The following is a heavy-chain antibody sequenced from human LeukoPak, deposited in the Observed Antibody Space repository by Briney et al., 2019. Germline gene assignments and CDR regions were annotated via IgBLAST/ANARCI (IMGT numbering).Heavy chain of an antibody. D-gene: IGHD6-6*01. Sequence: SETLSLTCTVSGGSISSYYWSWIRQPPGKGLEWIGYIYYSGSTNYNPSLKSRVTISVDTSKNQFSLKLSSVTAADTAVYYCARGHEQLEPPDYWGQGTLVTVSS. CDR3: ARGHEQLEPPDY. CDR1: GGSISSYY. CDR2: IYYSGST. J-gene: IGHJ4*02. V-gene: IGHV4-59*01.